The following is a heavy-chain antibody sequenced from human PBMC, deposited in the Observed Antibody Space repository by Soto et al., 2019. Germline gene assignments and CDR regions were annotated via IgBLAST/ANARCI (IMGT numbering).Heavy chain of an antibody. CDR2: ISSSGTTI. J-gene: IGHJ6*02. CDR1: RFRFSDYY. V-gene: IGHV3-11*01. Sequence: GGSLRLSCEASRFRFSDYYMSWVRQAPGKGLEWVSFISSSGTTIYYADSVKGRFTISRDNAKNSLFLQMNSLRVEDTAVYYCASSEGNYYYYGMDVWGQGTTVTVSS. CDR3: ASSEGNYYYYGMDV.